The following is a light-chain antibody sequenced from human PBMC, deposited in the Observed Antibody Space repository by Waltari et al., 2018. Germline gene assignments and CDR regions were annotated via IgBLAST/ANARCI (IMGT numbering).Light chain of an antibody. Sequence: DIQMTQSPSSLSASVQGRVTITCRSSRGITIYLVWYQPKPGKVPNLLIFAASSLQCGVPSRFSGSGAGTDFTLTISSLQPEDAATYYCQQYDSVPRTFGQGTKVDIK. J-gene: IGKJ1*01. V-gene: IGKV1-27*01. CDR1: RGITIY. CDR3: QQYDSVPRT. CDR2: AAS.